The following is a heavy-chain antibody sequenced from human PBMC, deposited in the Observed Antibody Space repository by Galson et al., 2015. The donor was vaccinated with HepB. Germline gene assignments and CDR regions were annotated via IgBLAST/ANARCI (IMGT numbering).Heavy chain of an antibody. J-gene: IGHJ4*02. CDR1: GFTFRNYW. CDR2: IKQDGSEN. V-gene: IGHV3-7*01. CDR3: ARDKYTYAPPFDY. D-gene: IGHD5-18*01. Sequence: SLRLSCAASGFTFRNYWMNWVRQAPGKGLEWVANIKQDGSENYYVDSVKGRFTISRDNARNSLALQMNSLRAEDTAVYYCARDKYTYAPPFDYWGQGTLVTVSP.